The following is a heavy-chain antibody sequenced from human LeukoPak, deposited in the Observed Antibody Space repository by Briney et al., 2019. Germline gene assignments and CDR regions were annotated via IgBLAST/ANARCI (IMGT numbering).Heavy chain of an antibody. V-gene: IGHV4-59*08. CDR2: IYSSGST. J-gene: IGHJ6*02. CDR1: GGSISSYY. CDR3: ARHFYGSGSYRAYAMYV. D-gene: IGHD3-10*01. Sequence: SETLSLTCTVSGGSISSYYWSWIRQPPGKGLEWIGYIYSSGSTNYNPSLKSRVTISVATSKNQFSLKVSSVTAADTAVYYCARHFYGSGSYRAYAMYVWGQGTTVTVSS.